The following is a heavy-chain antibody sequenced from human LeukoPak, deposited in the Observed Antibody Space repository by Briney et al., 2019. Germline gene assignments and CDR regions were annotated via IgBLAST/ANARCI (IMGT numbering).Heavy chain of an antibody. CDR2: ISGSGGST. V-gene: IGHV3-23*01. CDR1: GFTFSSYG. J-gene: IGHJ4*02. CDR3: AKVEIAVYDYVWGGDLDY. D-gene: IGHD3-16*01. Sequence: PGGSLRLSCAASGFTFSSYGMSWVRQAPGKGLEWVSAISGSGGSTYYADSVKGRFTISRDNSNNTLYLQMNSLRAEDTAVYFCAKVEIAVYDYVWGGDLDYWGQGTLVTVSS.